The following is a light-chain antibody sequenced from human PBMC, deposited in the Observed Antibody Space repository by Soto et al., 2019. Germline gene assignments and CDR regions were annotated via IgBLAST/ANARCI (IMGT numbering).Light chain of an antibody. J-gene: IGKJ3*01. CDR3: QKYDSAPFT. CDR1: QGISYY. Sequence: DIQMTQSPSSLSASVGDRVTINCRASQGISYYLAWYQQKPGRVPKLLIYGASTLQSGVPPRFSGRRSGPDFTLTISSLQPEDVASYFCQKYDSAPFTFGPGTKVDIK. CDR2: GAS. V-gene: IGKV1-27*01.